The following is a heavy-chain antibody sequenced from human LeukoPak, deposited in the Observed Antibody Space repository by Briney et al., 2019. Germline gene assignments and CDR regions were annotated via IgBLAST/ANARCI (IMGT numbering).Heavy chain of an antibody. CDR1: GFTFDDYA. J-gene: IGHJ4*02. CDR3: AKDDGDGYNYGNIDY. Sequence: PGGSLRLSCAASGFTFDDYAMHWVRQAPGKGLEWVSGISWSGGSRGYADSVKGRFTISRDNAKNSLYLQVNSLRPEDTALYYCAKDDGDGYNYGNIDYWGQGTLVTVSS. D-gene: IGHD5-24*01. CDR2: ISWSGGSR. V-gene: IGHV3-9*01.